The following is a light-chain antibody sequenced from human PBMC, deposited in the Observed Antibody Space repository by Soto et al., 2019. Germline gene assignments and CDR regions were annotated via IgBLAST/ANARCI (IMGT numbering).Light chain of an antibody. Sequence: AIQMAQSPSSLSASVGDRVTITCRASQGIGNDVGWYQQKPGKAPKLLLYAATTLQSGVPSRFSGTRSGTDFTLTISSLQPEDFATYYCLQDHNYPLTFGGGTKVEFK. CDR1: QGIGND. V-gene: IGKV1-6*02. J-gene: IGKJ4*01. CDR3: LQDHNYPLT. CDR2: AAT.